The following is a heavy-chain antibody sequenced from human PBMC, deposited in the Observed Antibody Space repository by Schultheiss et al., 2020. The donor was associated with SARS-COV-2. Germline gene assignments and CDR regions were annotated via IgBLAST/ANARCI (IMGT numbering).Heavy chain of an antibody. V-gene: IGHV4-38-2*01. J-gene: IGHJ4*02. CDR1: GYSISSGYY. Sequence: SETLSLTCAVSGYSISSGYYWGWIRQPPGKGLEWIGSIYYSGSTYYNPSLKSRVTISVDTSKNQFSLKLSSVTAADTAVYYCARSRALDYWGQGTLVTVSS. CDR3: ARSRALDY. CDR2: IYYSGST.